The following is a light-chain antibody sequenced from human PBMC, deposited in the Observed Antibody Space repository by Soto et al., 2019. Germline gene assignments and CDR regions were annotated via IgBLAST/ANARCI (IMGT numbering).Light chain of an antibody. CDR3: EHYNSYSEA. CDR2: KAY. Sequence: DIQMTQSPSTLSGSVGDRVTITCRASQTISSWLAWYQQKPGKAPKLLIYKAYTLKSGVQSRFSGSGSGTEFTLTIRSLQPDDFATYYCEHYNSYSEAFGQGTKV. V-gene: IGKV1-5*03. CDR1: QTISSW. J-gene: IGKJ1*01.